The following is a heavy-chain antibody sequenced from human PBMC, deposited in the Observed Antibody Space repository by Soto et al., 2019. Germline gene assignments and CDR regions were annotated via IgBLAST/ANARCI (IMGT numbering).Heavy chain of an antibody. D-gene: IGHD4-17*01. CDR2: ISGSGGST. V-gene: IGHV3-23*01. CDR1: GFTFSSYA. CDR3: AKDGAIWQEGDDYGDYVYYYYGMDV. J-gene: IGHJ6*02. Sequence: GGSLRLSCAASGFTFSSYAMSWVRQAPGKGLEWVSAISGSGGSTYYADSVKGRFTISRDNSKNTLYLQMNSLRAEDTAVYYCAKDGAIWQEGDDYGDYVYYYYGMDVWGQGTTVTVSS.